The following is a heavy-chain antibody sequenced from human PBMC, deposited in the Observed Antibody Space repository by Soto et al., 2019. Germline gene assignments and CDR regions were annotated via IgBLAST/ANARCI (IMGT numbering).Heavy chain of an antibody. CDR1: GFTFSSYS. J-gene: IGHJ3*02. V-gene: IGHV3-21*01. CDR3: ARDPLQSDAFDI. CDR2: ISSSSSYI. D-gene: IGHD2-15*01. Sequence: EVQLVESGGGLVQPGGSLRLSCAASGFTFSSYSMNWVRQAPGKGLEWVSSISSSSSYIYYADSVKGRFTISRDNAKNSLYLQMNSLRAEDTAVYYCARDPLQSDAFDIWGQGTMVTVSS.